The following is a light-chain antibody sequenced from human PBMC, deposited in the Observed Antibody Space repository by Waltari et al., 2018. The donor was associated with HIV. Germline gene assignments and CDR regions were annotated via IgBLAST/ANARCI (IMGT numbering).Light chain of an antibody. V-gene: IGLV2-11*01. CDR1: SSDVGGYDF. Sequence: QSALTQPRSVSGSPEQSVTISCTGTSSDVGGYDFVSWYQQHPGKAPKLMIYDVNHRPSGIPDRFSGFNSGNTASLTISGLQAEDEADYYCCSYAGDYVVFGGGTKLTVL. CDR2: DVN. CDR3: CSYAGDYVV. J-gene: IGLJ2*01.